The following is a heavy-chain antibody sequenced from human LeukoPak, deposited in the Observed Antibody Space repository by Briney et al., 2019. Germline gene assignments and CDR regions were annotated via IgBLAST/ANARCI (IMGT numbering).Heavy chain of an antibody. CDR3: ARDPPHGDY. Sequence: GGSLRLSCAASGFTFSSYGMHWVRQAPGKGLEWVAVISYDGSNKYYADSVKGRFTISRDSSKNTLYLQMNSLRDDDTAVYHCARDPPHGDYWGQGTLVTVSS. D-gene: IGHD1-26*01. CDR1: GFTFSSYG. V-gene: IGHV3-30*03. CDR2: ISYDGSNK. J-gene: IGHJ4*02.